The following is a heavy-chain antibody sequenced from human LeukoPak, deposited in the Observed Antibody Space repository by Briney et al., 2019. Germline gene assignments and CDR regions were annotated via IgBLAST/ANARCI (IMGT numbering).Heavy chain of an antibody. CDR3: ARDRGYSYGSPDY. D-gene: IGHD5-18*01. CDR1: GGTFSSYA. CDR2: INPNSGGT. V-gene: IGHV1-2*02. J-gene: IGHJ4*02. Sequence: ASVKVSCKASGGTFSSYAISWVRQAPGQGLEWMGWINPNSGGTNYAQKFQGRVTMTRDTSISTAYMELSRLRSDDTAVYYCARDRGYSYGSPDYWGQGTLVTVSS.